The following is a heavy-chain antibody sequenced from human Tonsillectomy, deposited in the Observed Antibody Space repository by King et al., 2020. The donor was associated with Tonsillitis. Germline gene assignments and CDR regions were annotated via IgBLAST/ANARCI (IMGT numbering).Heavy chain of an antibody. CDR3: AIHGYSYGYFVY. CDR2: IYYSWRA. D-gene: IGHD5-18*01. Sequence: QLQESGPGLVKPSETLSLTCTVSGGSISSSSYYWGWIRQPPGKGLEWIGSIYYSWRAYYNPSLRSLVPISVDTSKNQFSLKLSSVTAADTAVYYCAIHGYSYGYFVYWGQGTLVTVSS. CDR1: GGSISSSSYY. V-gene: IGHV4-39*01. J-gene: IGHJ4*02.